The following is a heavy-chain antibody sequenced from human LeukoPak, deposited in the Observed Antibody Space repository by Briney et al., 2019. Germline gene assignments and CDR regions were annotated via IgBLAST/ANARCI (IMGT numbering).Heavy chain of an antibody. CDR1: GGSINSYY. D-gene: IGHD1-26*01. CDR2: IYTTATT. V-gene: IGHV4-4*07. Sequence: PSETLSLTCSVSGGSINSYYWGWVRQPVGKGREWIGRIYTTATTNYSPSLKSRLTMSVDTSKNQLSLKLRSVTAADTAVYYCGRQGYTASYYFVDYWSQGALVTVSS. CDR3: GRQGYTASYYFVDY. J-gene: IGHJ4*02.